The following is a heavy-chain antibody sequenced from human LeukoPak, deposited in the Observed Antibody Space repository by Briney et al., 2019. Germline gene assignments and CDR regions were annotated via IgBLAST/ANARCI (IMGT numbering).Heavy chain of an antibody. V-gene: IGHV1-18*01. CDR1: GYTFTGSG. Sequence: ASVKVSCKASGYTFTGSGISWVRQAPGQGLEWMGWISAYNGNTNYAQKFQGRVTMTTDTSTSTAYMELRSLRSDDTAVYYCARDALGYCSGGSCLHGWFDPWGQGTLVTVSS. D-gene: IGHD2-15*01. CDR2: ISAYNGNT. J-gene: IGHJ5*02. CDR3: ARDALGYCSGGSCLHGWFDP.